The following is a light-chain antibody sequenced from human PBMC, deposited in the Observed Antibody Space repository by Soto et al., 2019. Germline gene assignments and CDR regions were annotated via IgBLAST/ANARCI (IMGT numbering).Light chain of an antibody. V-gene: IGKV1-5*01. CDR3: QQYNSDSPT. Sequence: IQMTQYPSTLSVSAGERVTISCRASQSIXSWLGWYQQNPGKPPKPLXADASSLARGVPSRFSGSGSGTEFTLTISSLHPKHFATYYSQQYNSDSPTFGQGTRLEIK. CDR2: DAS. J-gene: IGKJ5*01. CDR1: QSIXSW.